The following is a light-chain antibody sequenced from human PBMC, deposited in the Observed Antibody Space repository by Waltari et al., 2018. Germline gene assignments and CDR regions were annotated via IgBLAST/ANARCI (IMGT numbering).Light chain of an antibody. V-gene: IGKV3-20*01. CDR2: GAS. CDR1: QSLTKRY. J-gene: IGKJ2*01. Sequence: EVVLTQSPATLSLSPGGRATLSCRASQSLTKRYLAWYQQKPGQAPRLLIYGASSRAAGIPYRFSGSGSGTDFTLTISRLEPEDFAVYYCQQYGSSIMYTFGQGTKLEIK. CDR3: QQYGSSIMYT.